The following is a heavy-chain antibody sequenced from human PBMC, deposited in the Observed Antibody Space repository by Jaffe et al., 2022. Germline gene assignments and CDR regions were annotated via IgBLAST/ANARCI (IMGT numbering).Heavy chain of an antibody. J-gene: IGHJ4*02. CDR3: ARHLNSWVAAADAVYDSSGYYSTPFDY. Sequence: QVQLQESGPGLVKPSETLSLTCAVSGYSISSGYYWGWIRQPPGKGLEWIGSIYHSGSTYYNPSLKSRVTISVDTSKNQFSLKLSSVTAADTAVYYCARHLNSWVAAADAVYDSSGYYSTPFDYWGQGTLVTVSS. CDR1: GYSISSGYY. D-gene: IGHD3-22*01. V-gene: IGHV4-38-2*01. CDR2: IYHSGST.